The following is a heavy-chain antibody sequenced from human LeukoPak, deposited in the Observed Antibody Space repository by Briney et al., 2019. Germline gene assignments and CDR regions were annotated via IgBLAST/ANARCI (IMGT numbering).Heavy chain of an antibody. Sequence: KSSETLSLTCTVSGGSIISYYWSWIRQPPGKGLGWIGYIYYSGSTNYNPSLKSRVTISVDTSKNQFSLKLSSVTAADTAVYYCARVGGPIDYWGQGTLVTVSS. CDR1: GGSIISYY. CDR2: IYYSGST. V-gene: IGHV4-59*01. CDR3: ARVGGPIDY. J-gene: IGHJ4*02.